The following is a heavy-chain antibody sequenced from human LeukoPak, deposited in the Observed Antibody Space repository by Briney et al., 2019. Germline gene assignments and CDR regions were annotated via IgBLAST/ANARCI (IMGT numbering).Heavy chain of an antibody. V-gene: IGHV3-23*01. J-gene: IGHJ4*02. CDR1: GFTFSSYA. Sequence: GGSLRLSCAPSGFTFSSYAMSWVRQSPGKGLEWASAIRGGGGSTYYASYTDSVKGRFTISRDNSKNTLYLQMNSLRAEDTAVYYCAKFYDILTSYFDYWGQGTLVTVSS. D-gene: IGHD3-9*01. CDR3: AKFYDILTSYFDY. CDR2: IRGGGGST.